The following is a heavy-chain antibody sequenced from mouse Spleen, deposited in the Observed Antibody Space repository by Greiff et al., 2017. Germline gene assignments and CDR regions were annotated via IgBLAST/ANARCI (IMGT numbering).Heavy chain of an antibody. CDR1: GFTFSSYY. D-gene: IGHD1-1*01. Sequence: EVKLVESGGGLAKPGGSLKLSCAASGFTFSSYYMSWVRQTPEKSLEWVATISSGGGSTCYPDSVKGRFTLSRDNAKNTLYLQMSSLNYEDTAVYYCARDGSSWFAYWGQGTLVTVSA. CDR2: ISSGGGST. CDR3: ARDGSSWFAY. V-gene: IGHV5-6-4*01. J-gene: IGHJ3*01.